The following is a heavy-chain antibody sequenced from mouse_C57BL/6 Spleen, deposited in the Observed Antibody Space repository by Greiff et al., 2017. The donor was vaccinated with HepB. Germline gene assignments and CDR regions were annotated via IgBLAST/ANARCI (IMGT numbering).Heavy chain of an antibody. CDR1: GFTFSDYY. CDR2: INYDGSST. Sequence: DVHLVESEGGLVQPGSSMKLSCTASGFTFSDYYMAWVRQVPEKGLEWVANINYDGSSTYYLDSLKSRFIISRDNAKNILYLQMSSLKSEDTATYYCARESSGAGPDYWGQGTTLTVSS. V-gene: IGHV5-16*01. CDR3: ARESSGAGPDY. D-gene: IGHD3-2*02. J-gene: IGHJ2*01.